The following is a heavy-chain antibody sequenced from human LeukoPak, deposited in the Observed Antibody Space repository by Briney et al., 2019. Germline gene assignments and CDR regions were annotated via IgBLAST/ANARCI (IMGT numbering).Heavy chain of an antibody. CDR3: ARDLLNEGNHLDY. V-gene: IGHV4-30-4*08. CDR1: GGSISSGGYY. Sequence: SETLSLTCIVSGGSISSGGYYWSWIRQHPGKGLEWIGYIYYSGSTYYNPSLKSRVTISVDTFKNQFSLKLSSVTAADTAVYYCARDLLNEGNHLDYWGQGTLVTVSS. CDR2: IYYSGST. J-gene: IGHJ4*02. D-gene: IGHD4-23*01.